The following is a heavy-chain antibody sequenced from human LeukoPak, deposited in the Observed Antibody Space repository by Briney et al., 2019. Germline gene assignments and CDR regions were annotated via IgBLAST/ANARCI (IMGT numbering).Heavy chain of an antibody. V-gene: IGHV1-46*01. D-gene: IGHD6-13*01. CDR2: INPSGGST. Sequence: ASVKVSCKASGYTFTSYYMHWVRQAPGQGLEWMGIINPSGGSTSYAQKFQGRVTVTRDMSTSTVYMELSNLRSEDTAVYYCARDRGIPAAGTFDYWGRGALVTVSS. CDR3: ARDRGIPAAGTFDY. CDR1: GYTFTSYY. J-gene: IGHJ4*02.